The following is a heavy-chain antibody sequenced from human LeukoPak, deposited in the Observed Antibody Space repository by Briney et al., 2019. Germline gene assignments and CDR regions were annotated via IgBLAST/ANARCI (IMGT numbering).Heavy chain of an antibody. CDR3: AREGGPKQHNWFDP. J-gene: IGHJ5*02. Sequence: SETLSLTCAVSGGSISSGGYSWSWIRQPPGKGLEWIGYIYHSGSTYYNPSLKGRVTISVDRSKNQFSLKLSSVTAADTAVYYCAREGGPKQHNWFDPWGQGTLVTVSS. CDR1: GGSISSGGYS. D-gene: IGHD2-15*01. CDR2: IYHSGST. V-gene: IGHV4-30-2*01.